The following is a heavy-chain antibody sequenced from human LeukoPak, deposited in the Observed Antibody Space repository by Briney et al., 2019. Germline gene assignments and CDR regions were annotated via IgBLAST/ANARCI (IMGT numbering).Heavy chain of an antibody. Sequence: PSETLSLTCTVSGGSISSYYWSWIRQSPGKGVEWLGYIYYSGSTNYNPSLKSRVTISVDTSKNQFSLKLSSVTAADTAVYYCARGSYCSGGSCYGDYYYYGMDVWGQGTTVTVSS. D-gene: IGHD2-15*01. CDR3: ARGSYCSGGSCYGDYYYYGMDV. CDR2: IYYSGST. J-gene: IGHJ6*02. CDR1: GGSISSYY. V-gene: IGHV4-59*01.